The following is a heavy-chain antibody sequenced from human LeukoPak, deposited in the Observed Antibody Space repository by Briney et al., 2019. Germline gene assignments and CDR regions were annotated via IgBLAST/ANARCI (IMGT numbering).Heavy chain of an antibody. D-gene: IGHD3-3*01. CDR3: ARVNRSYYDIWSGHDSYYGMDV. CDR2: INPNSGGT. V-gene: IGHV1-2*02. Sequence: ASVKVSCKASGYTFTGYYMHWVRQAPGQGLEWMGWINPNSGGTNYAQKFQGRVTMTRDTSISTAYMELSRLRYDDTAVYYCARVNRSYYDIWSGHDSYYGMDVWGQGTTVTVSS. J-gene: IGHJ6*02. CDR1: GYTFTGYY.